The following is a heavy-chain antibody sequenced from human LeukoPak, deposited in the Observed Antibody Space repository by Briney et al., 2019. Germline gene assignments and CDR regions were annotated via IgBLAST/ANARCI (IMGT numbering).Heavy chain of an antibody. CDR3: ARDYWRSIDH. V-gene: IGHV3-7*01. CDR2: VNEDGSAK. J-gene: IGHJ4*02. CDR1: GFTFSSHG. Sequence: GGSLRLSCAASGFTFSSHGMHWVRQAPGKGLESVAIVNEDGSAKYYLDSVKGRFTISRDNARNSLYLEMNSLRAEDTAVYYCARDYWRSIDHWGQGTLVTVSS. D-gene: IGHD1-1*01.